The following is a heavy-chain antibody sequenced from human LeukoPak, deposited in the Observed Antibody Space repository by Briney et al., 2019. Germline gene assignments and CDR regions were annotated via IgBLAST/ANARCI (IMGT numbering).Heavy chain of an antibody. CDR3: ARNADLRFLEWFPWFDP. Sequence: PSETLSLTCTVSGGSISSYYWSWIRQPPGKGLEWIGYIYYSGSTYYNPSLKSRVTISVDTSKNQFSLKLSSVTAADTAVYYCARNADLRFLEWFPWFDPWGQGTLVTVSS. CDR2: IYYSGST. CDR1: GGSISSYY. V-gene: IGHV4-59*06. J-gene: IGHJ5*02. D-gene: IGHD3-3*01.